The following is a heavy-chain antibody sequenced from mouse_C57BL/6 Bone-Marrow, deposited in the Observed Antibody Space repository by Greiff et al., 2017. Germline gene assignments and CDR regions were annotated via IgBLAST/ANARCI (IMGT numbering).Heavy chain of an antibody. V-gene: IGHV1-78*01. Sequence: QVQLQQSDAELVKPGASVKISCKVSGYTFTDHTIHWMKQRPEQGLEWIGYIYPRDGSTKYNEKFKGKATLTADKSSSTAYMQLNSLTSEDSAVYVCAIHYYYGSRYCDYWGQGTTLTVSS. CDR3: AIHYYYGSRYCDY. CDR1: GYTFTDHT. J-gene: IGHJ2*01. CDR2: IYPRDGST. D-gene: IGHD1-1*01.